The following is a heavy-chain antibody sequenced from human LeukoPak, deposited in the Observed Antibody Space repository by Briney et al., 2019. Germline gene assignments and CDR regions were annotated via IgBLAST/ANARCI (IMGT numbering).Heavy chain of an antibody. CDR1: GFTFSSYG. CDR2: IRYDGSNK. V-gene: IGHV3-30*02. Sequence: GGSLRLSCAASGFTFSSYGMHWVRQAPGKGLEWVAFIRYDGSNKYYADSVKGRFTISRDNSKNTLYLQMNSLRADDTAVYYCAKDQNLSDSEVLRYFDWLSLGAFDIWGQGTMVTVSS. CDR3: AKDQNLSDSEVLRYFDWLSLGAFDI. J-gene: IGHJ3*02. D-gene: IGHD3-9*01.